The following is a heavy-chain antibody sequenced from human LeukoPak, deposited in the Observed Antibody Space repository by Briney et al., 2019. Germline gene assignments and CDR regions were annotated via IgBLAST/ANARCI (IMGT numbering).Heavy chain of an antibody. J-gene: IGHJ6*02. D-gene: IGHD6-13*01. CDR2: ITPIFGTA. CDR3: AGGQGGSSWPRPYSYGMDV. V-gene: IGHV1-69*13. CDR1: GGTFSSYA. Sequence: ASVKVSCKASGGTFSSYAISWVRQAPGQGLEWMGGITPIFGTANYAQKFQGRVTITADESTSTAYMELSSLRSEDTAVYYCAGGQGGSSWPRPYSYGMDVWGQGTTVTVSS.